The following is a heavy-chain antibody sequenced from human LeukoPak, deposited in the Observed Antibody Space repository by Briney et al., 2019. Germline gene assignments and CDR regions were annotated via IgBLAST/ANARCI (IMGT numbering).Heavy chain of an antibody. CDR1: GFTFSSYW. CDR3: ARGGYGANDDAFDI. J-gene: IGHJ3*02. V-gene: IGHV3-48*02. D-gene: IGHD4-23*01. Sequence: GGSLRLSCAASGFTFSSYWMHWVRQAPGKGLEWVSYISSSTNTIYYADSVKGRFTISRDNAKNSLFLQMNSLRDEDTAVYYCARGGYGANDDAFDIWGQGTMVTVSS. CDR2: ISSSTNTI.